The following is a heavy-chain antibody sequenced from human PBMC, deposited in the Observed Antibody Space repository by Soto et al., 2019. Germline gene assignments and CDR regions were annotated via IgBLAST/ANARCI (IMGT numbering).Heavy chain of an antibody. Sequence: VESLKISCKGSGYSFTSYWIGWVRQMPGKGLEWMGIIYPGDSDTRYSPSFQGQVTISADKSISTAYLQWSSLKASDTAMYYCARLSPLYDSSCYPYWYFDLWGRGTLVTVSS. CDR3: ARLSPLYDSSCYPYWYFDL. V-gene: IGHV5-51*01. D-gene: IGHD3-22*01. CDR2: IYPGDSDT. J-gene: IGHJ2*01. CDR1: GYSFTSYW.